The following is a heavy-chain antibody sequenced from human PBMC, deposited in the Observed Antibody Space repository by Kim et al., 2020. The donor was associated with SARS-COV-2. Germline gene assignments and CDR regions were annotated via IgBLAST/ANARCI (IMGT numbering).Heavy chain of an antibody. Sequence: SGPTLVNPTQTLTLTCTFSGFSLSPSGVGVGWIRQPPGKALEWLALIYWDDDKRYSPSLKSRLTITKDTSKNQVVLTMTNMDPVDTATYYCAHRRGLGYSYGPYFDYWGQGTLVTVSS. CDR3: AHRRGLGYSYGPYFDY. V-gene: IGHV2-5*02. J-gene: IGHJ4*02. CDR1: GFSLSPSGVG. D-gene: IGHD5-18*01. CDR2: IYWDDDK.